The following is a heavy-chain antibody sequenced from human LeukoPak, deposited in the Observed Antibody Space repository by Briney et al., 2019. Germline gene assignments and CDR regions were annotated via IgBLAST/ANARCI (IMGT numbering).Heavy chain of an antibody. CDR2: IYTSGST. J-gene: IGHJ4*02. Sequence: SETLSLTCTVSGGSISSGPYYWSWIRQPAGKGLEWIGRIYTSGSTNYNPSLKSRVTISVDTSKNQFSLKLSSVTAADTAVYYCARDLVGAPGGDYWGQGTLVTVSS. V-gene: IGHV4-61*02. D-gene: IGHD1-26*01. CDR3: ARDLVGAPGGDY. CDR1: GGSISSGPYY.